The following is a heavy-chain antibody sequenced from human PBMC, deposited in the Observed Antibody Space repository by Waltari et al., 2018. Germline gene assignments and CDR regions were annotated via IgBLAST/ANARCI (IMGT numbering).Heavy chain of an antibody. J-gene: IGHJ5*02. CDR2: ISAYNGNT. Sequence: APGQGLEWMGWISAYNGNTNYAQKLQGRVTMTTDTSTSTAYMELRSLRSDDTAVYYCARSPRGPKYPIAARGASNWFDPWGQGTLVTVSS. D-gene: IGHD6-13*01. V-gene: IGHV1-18*01. CDR3: ARSPRGPKYPIAARGASNWFDP.